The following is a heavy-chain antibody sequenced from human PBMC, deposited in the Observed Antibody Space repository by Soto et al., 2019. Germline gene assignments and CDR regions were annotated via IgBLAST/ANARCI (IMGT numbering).Heavy chain of an antibody. V-gene: IGHV3-23*01. CDR1: GFTFRSYG. Sequence: GGSLRLSCAASGFTFRSYGLAWVRQPPGKGLEWVSTINDSGGTTYYADSVRGRFTVSRDNSKNTLYLQLSSLRADDTAVYYCARGFYYDRAGYHPFDYWGQGTLVTVSS. J-gene: IGHJ4*02. D-gene: IGHD3-22*01. CDR2: INDSGGTT. CDR3: ARGFYYDRAGYHPFDY.